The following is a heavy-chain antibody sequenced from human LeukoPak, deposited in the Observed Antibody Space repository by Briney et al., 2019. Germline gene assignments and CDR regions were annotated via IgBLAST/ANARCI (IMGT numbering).Heavy chain of an antibody. CDR2: IRSRANNYAT. CDR1: GFTFSGSA. Sequence: GGSLRLSCAASGFTFSGSAMQWVRQASGKGRVGVGRIRSRANNYATAYAASVKGRFSISRDDSKNTAYLQVNSLKTEDTAVYYCTRTRDGQNYEYNYYHGMDVWGQGTTVTVSS. D-gene: IGHD5-24*01. J-gene: IGHJ6*02. V-gene: IGHV3-73*01. CDR3: TRTRDGQNYEYNYYHGMDV.